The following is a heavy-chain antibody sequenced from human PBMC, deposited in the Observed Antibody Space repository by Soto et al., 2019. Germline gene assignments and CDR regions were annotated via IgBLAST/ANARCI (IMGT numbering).Heavy chain of an antibody. CDR2: IYYSGST. CDR1: GGSISSYY. D-gene: IGHD3-9*01. Sequence: SETLSLTCEVSGGSISSYYWSWIRRPPGKGLEWIGYIYYSGSTNYNPSLKSRVTISVDTSKNQFSLKLSSVTAADTAVYYCARLPYYDILTGYHYYYYGMDVWGQGTTVTVSS. CDR3: ARLPYYDILTGYHYYYYGMDV. V-gene: IGHV4-59*08. J-gene: IGHJ6*02.